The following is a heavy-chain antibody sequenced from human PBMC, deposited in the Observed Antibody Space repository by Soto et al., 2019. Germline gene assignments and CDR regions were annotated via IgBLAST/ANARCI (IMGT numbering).Heavy chain of an antibody. V-gene: IGHV1-18*01. Sequence: QAQLVQSGAEVKKPGASVKVSCKASGYTFYSHSISWVRQAPGQGLEWKGRINADYGNTQYAQKLRGRVTMTTDTSTTTVYMELTNLRSDDTAVYYCARCIQGDYYYGMDVWGQGTTVTVSS. J-gene: IGHJ6*02. CDR1: GYTFYSHS. D-gene: IGHD5-18*01. CDR2: INADYGNT. CDR3: ARCIQGDYYYGMDV.